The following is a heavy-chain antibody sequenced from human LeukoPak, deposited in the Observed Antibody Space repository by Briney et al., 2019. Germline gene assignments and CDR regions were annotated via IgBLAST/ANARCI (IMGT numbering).Heavy chain of an antibody. CDR1: GFTFSSYS. J-gene: IGHJ4*02. D-gene: IGHD2-15*01. V-gene: IGHV3-21*01. CDR3: ARDCSGGSCYLDY. CDR2: ISSSSSYI. Sequence: GGSLRLSCVASGFTFSSYSMNWVRQAPGKGLEWVSSISSSSSYIYYTDSVKGRFTISRDNAKNSLYLQMNSLRAEDTAVYYCARDCSGGSCYLDYWGQGTLVTVSS.